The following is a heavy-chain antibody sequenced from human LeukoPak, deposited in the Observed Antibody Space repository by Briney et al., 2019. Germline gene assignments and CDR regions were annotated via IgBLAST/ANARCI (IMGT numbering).Heavy chain of an antibody. Sequence: SETLSLTCTVSGGSISSSYWSWIRQPAGKGLEWIGRIYISGTTNYNPSLKSRDTMSVDTSKNQFSLKVTSVTAADTAVYYCARWVSHGFGVWGQGTMVTVSS. CDR1: GGSISSSY. CDR3: ARWVSHGFGV. J-gene: IGHJ3*01. V-gene: IGHV4-4*07. CDR2: IYISGTT.